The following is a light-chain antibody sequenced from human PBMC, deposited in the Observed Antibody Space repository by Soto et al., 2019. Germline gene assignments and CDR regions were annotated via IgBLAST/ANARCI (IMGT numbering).Light chain of an antibody. Sequence: QSVLTQPASVSGSPGQSITISCTGNNSDVGGYNYASWYQQHPGKAHKLMIYDVSNRPSGVSNRFSGSKSGNTASLTISGLQAEDVADYYCSSYTSSSSSYVFGTGTNVTVL. CDR3: SSYTSSSSSYV. CDR2: DVS. V-gene: IGLV2-14*01. CDR1: NSDVGGYNY. J-gene: IGLJ1*01.